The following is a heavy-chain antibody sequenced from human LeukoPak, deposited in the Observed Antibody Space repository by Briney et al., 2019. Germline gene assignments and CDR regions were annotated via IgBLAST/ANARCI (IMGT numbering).Heavy chain of an antibody. D-gene: IGHD3-10*01. CDR2: IKPNSGGT. V-gene: IGHV1-2*04. CDR3: ARAPSTMVRGVGLDY. Sequence: GRSLRLSCAASGFTFSSYGMHWVRQAPGQGLEWMGWIKPNSGGTNYAQKFQGWVTMTRDTSISTAYMELSRLRSDDTAVYYCARAPSTMVRGVGLDYWGQGTLVTVSS. CDR1: GFTFSSYG. J-gene: IGHJ4*02.